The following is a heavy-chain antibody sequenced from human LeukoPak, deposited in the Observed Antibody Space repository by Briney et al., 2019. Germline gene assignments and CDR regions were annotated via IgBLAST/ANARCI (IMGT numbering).Heavy chain of an antibody. CDR2: ISNDGNDK. Sequence: GGSLRLSCAASGFTLGSYAMHWVRQAPGKGLEWVAVISNDGNDKYHADSVKGRFTISRDNPKNTLYLQMNSLRPEDTAVYYCARDEYHAGSGSDAFDIWGQGTMVTVSS. CDR1: GFTLGSYA. D-gene: IGHD3-22*01. J-gene: IGHJ3*02. V-gene: IGHV3-30-3*01. CDR3: ARDEYHAGSGSDAFDI.